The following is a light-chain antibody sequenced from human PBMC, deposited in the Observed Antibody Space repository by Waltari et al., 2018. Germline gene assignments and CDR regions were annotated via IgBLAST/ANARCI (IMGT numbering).Light chain of an antibody. Sequence: DIGLAHSPLSLPVTPAKAAYISCMSSQSLLHSNGYNYLDWYLQKPGQSPQLLIDLGSNRPAGVPDRFSGSGSGTDFTLKISRVEAEDVGVYYCMQGLQSPTFGQGTKLEI. CDR1: QSLLHSNGYNY. J-gene: IGKJ2*01. CDR3: MQGLQSPT. CDR2: LGS. V-gene: IGKV2-28*01.